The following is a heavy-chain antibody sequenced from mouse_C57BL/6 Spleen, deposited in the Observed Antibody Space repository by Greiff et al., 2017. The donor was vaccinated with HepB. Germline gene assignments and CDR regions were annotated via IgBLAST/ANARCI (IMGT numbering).Heavy chain of an antibody. D-gene: IGHD4-1*01. CDR3: ARGPYLTGAYYYAMDD. CDR1: GYTFTSYW. Sequence: QVQLQQPGTELVKPGASVKLSCKASGYTFTSYWMHWVKQRPGQGLEWIGNINPSNGGTNYNEKFKSKATLTVDKSSSTAYMQLSSLTSEDSAVYYCARGPYLTGAYYYAMDDWGQGTSVTVSS. V-gene: IGHV1-53*01. J-gene: IGHJ4*01. CDR2: INPSNGGT.